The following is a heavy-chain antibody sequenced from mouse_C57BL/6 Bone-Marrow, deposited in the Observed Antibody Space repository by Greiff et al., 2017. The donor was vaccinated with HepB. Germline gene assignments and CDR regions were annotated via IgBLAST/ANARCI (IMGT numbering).Heavy chain of an antibody. V-gene: IGHV1-85*01. J-gene: IGHJ3*01. D-gene: IGHD1-1*01. CDR2: IYPRDGST. CDR3: ARPYYYGSSPWFAY. Sequence: VQLQQSGPELVKPGASVKLSCKASGYTFTSYDINWVKQRPGQGLEWIGWIYPRDGSTKYNEKFKGKATLTVDTSSSTAYMELHSLTSEDSAVYFCARPYYYGSSPWFAYWGQGTLVTVSA. CDR1: GYTFTSYD.